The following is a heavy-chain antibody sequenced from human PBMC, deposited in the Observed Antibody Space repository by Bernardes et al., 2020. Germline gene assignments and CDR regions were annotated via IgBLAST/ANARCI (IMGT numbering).Heavy chain of an antibody. J-gene: IGHJ5*02. CDR1: GFTFSSFT. Sequence: GVSLRHACVASGFTFSSFTMTWVRQAPGKGLEWISSISAASSHTYYADSVKGRFTISRDNAKNSLLLQMNSLSAEDTAVYYCARGTLRCNSVTGHKKWFDPWGQGTLVIVSS. CDR3: ARGTLRCNSVTGHKKWFDP. D-gene: IGHD2-2*01. V-gene: IGHV3-21*01. CDR2: ISAASSHT.